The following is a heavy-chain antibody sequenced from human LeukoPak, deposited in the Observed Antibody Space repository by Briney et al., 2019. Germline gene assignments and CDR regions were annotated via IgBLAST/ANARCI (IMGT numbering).Heavy chain of an antibody. Sequence: PSQTLSLTCTVSGGSISSGSYYWSWIRQPAGKGLEWIGRIYTSGSTNYNPSLKSRVTISVDTSKNQFSLKLSSVTAADTAVYYCARDRGGDESYYYGPYYMDVWGKGTTVTVSS. CDR2: IYTSGST. CDR3: ARDRGGDESYYYGPYYMDV. J-gene: IGHJ6*03. D-gene: IGHD3-10*01. V-gene: IGHV4-61*02. CDR1: GGSISSGSYY.